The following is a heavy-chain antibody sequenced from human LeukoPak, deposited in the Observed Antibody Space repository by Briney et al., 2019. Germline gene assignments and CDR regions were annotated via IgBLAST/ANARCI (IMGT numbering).Heavy chain of an antibody. J-gene: IGHJ4*02. CDR3: ARDPPRGYSGYGIDY. CDR2: INSDGSST. V-gene: IGHV3-74*01. Sequence: PGGSLRLSCAASGFTFSSYWMHWVRQAPGKGLVWVSRINSDGSSTNYADSVKGRFTISRDNAKNTLYLQMSSLRAEDTAVYYCARDPPRGYSGYGIDYWGQGTLVTVSS. CDR1: GFTFSSYW. D-gene: IGHD5-12*01.